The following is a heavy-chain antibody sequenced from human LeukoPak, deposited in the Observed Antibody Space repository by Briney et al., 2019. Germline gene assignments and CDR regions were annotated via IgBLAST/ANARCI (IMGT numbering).Heavy chain of an antibody. CDR3: AQGARADTFWYFDL. CDR2: IRGSGATT. V-gene: IGHV3-23*01. CDR1: GFAFSSYA. D-gene: IGHD3-16*01. J-gene: IGHJ2*01. Sequence: TGGSLRLSCAASGFAFSSYAMSRVRQAPGKGLEWVSCIRGSGATTFHADSVKGRFTISRDNSENTLYLQMNGLRSEDTAVYYCAQGARADTFWYFDLWGRGTLVTVSS.